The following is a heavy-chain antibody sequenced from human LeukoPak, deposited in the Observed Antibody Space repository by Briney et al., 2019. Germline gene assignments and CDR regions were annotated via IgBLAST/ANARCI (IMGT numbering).Heavy chain of an antibody. Sequence: PGGSLRLSCAASGFTFSSYSMNWVRQAPGKGLEWVSSINSSSSYIYYADSVKGRFTISRDNAKNSLYLQMNSLRAEDTAVYYCARVITYYYDSSGETDYWGQGTLVTVSS. J-gene: IGHJ4*02. CDR3: ARVITYYYDSSGETDY. CDR2: INSSSSYI. D-gene: IGHD3-22*01. CDR1: GFTFSSYS. V-gene: IGHV3-21*01.